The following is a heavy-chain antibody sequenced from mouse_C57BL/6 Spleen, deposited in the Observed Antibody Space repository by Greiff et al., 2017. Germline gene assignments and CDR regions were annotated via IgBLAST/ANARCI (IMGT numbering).Heavy chain of an antibody. CDR2: ISDGGSYT. Sequence: EVKLMESGGGLVKPGGSLKLSCAASGFTFSSYAMSWVRQTPEKRLEWVATISDGGSYTYYPDNVKGRVTISRDNAKNNLYLQMSHLKSEDTAMYYCARDQGANWDEYFDVWGTGTTVTVSS. J-gene: IGHJ1*03. CDR1: GFTFSSYA. V-gene: IGHV5-4*01. CDR3: ARDQGANWDEYFDV. D-gene: IGHD4-1*01.